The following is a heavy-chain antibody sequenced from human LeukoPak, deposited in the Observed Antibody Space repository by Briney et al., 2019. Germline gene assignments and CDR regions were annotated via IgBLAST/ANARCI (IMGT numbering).Heavy chain of an antibody. CDR2: IKQDGSEK. Sequence: GGSLRLSCAASGFTFISYWMSWVRQAPGKGLEWVANIKQDGSEKYYVDSVKGRFTISRDNAKNSLYLQMNSLRAEDTAVYYCASRAFDIWGQGTMVTVSS. V-gene: IGHV3-7*01. CDR3: ASRAFDI. CDR1: GFTFISYW. J-gene: IGHJ3*02.